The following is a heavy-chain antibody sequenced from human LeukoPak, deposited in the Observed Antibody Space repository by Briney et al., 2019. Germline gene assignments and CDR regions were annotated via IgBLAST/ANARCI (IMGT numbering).Heavy chain of an antibody. J-gene: IGHJ4*02. CDR2: IYSSGST. V-gene: IGHV4-38-2*01. CDR3: ARAPTREGGGALFDY. Sequence: SETLSLTCAVSGYSVSSGYYWGWIRQPPGKGLEWIGRIYSSGSTNYNPSLKSRVTMSVDTSKNQFSLNLSSVTAADTAVYYCARAPTREGGGALFDYWGQGTLVTVSS. D-gene: IGHD3-16*01. CDR1: GYSVSSGYY.